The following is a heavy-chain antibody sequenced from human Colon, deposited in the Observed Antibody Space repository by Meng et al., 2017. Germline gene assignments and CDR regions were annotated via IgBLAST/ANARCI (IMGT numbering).Heavy chain of an antibody. CDR3: AKDQDFGGTPDS. Sequence: QVQVGQAGAEVKEPGASVKVSCKPSGYPFSHYALHWVRQAPGQRLEWMGWINPGNGDTKSSHKFQGRLTITRDTSASTAYMELSSLRSEDTAVYYCAKDQDFGGTPDSWGQGTLVTVSS. CDR2: INPGNGDT. CDR1: GYPFSHYA. J-gene: IGHJ4*02. D-gene: IGHD4-23*01. V-gene: IGHV1-3*01.